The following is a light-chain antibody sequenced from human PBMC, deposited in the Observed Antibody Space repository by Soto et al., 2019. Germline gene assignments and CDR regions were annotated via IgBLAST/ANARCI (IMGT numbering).Light chain of an antibody. CDR2: DVS. CDR3: SSYTTSISYV. J-gene: IGLJ1*01. V-gene: IGLV2-14*01. Sequence: QSVLTQPASVSGAPRQSITISCTGTISDVGGYNTVSWYQQHPGKVPKLMIHDVSDRPSWVSDRFSGSKSGNTASLTISGLQAEDEADYYCSSYTTSISYVFGSGTKVTV. CDR1: ISDVGGYNT.